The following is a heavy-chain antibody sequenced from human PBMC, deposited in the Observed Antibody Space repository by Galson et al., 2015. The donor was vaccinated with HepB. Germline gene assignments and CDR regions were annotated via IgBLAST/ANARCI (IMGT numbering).Heavy chain of an antibody. Sequence: SLRLSCAASGFTFSNYAIHWVRQAPGKGLDWVAVISYDGNNKYYADSVKGRFTLSRDNSKNTLYLQMNSLRAEDTAVYYCARDKPSPGDGYNYAFPDYWGQGTLVTVSS. CDR3: ARDKPSPGDGYNYAFPDY. CDR1: GFTFSNYA. V-gene: IGHV3-30-3*01. D-gene: IGHD5-24*01. CDR2: ISYDGNNK. J-gene: IGHJ4*02.